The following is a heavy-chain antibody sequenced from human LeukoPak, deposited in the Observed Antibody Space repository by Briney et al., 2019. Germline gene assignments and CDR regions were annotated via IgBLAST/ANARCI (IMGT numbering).Heavy chain of an antibody. CDR1: GGTFSSYA. V-gene: IGHV1-69*01. CDR2: IIPIFGTA. CDR3: ARGIKDDFWSGYYAEIGWFDP. J-gene: IGHJ5*02. Sequence: GASVKVSCKASGGTFSSYAISWVRQAPGLGLEWMGGIIPIFGTANYAQKFQGRVTITADESTSTAYMELSSLRSEDTAVYYCARGIKDDFWSGYYAEIGWFDPWGQGTLVTVSS. D-gene: IGHD3-3*01.